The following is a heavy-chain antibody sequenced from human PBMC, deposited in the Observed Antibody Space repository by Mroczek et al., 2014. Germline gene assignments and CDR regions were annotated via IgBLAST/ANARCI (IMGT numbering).Heavy chain of an antibody. Sequence: QVQLVESGAEVKKPGASVKVSCKSSGYTFTAYYMHWVRQAPGQGLECMGWINPISGDTGSAQKFQGRVTMTRDRSITTVYMELSGLTSDDTAVYYCAREGRRGNKTRPTTWGQGTLVTVSS. CDR1: GYTFTAYY. D-gene: IGHD1/OR15-1a*01. V-gene: IGHV1-2*02. CDR3: AREGRRGNKTRPTT. J-gene: IGHJ4*02. CDR2: INPISGDT.